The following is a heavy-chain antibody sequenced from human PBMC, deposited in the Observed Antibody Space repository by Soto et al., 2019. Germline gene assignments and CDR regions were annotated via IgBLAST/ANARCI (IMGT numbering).Heavy chain of an antibody. J-gene: IGHJ4*02. Sequence: PGGSLSLSCAASGFTFSSYAMSWVRQAPGQGLEWVSAISGSGGSTYYADSVKGRFTISRDNSKNTLYLQRNSLRAEDTAVYYFASPSGYSYGFYFDYWGQGTLVTVSS. CDR2: ISGSGGST. D-gene: IGHD5-18*01. CDR3: ASPSGYSYGFYFDY. V-gene: IGHV3-23*01. CDR1: GFTFSSYA.